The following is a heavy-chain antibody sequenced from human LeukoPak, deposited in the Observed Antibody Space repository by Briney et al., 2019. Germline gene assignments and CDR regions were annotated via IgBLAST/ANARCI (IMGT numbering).Heavy chain of an antibody. V-gene: IGHV1-18*01. CDR2: ISAYNGNT. J-gene: IGHJ4*02. CDR3: ARDQGYDYGGNSGGVY. D-gene: IGHD4-23*01. Sequence: GASVKVSCKASGYTFTSYGISWVRQAPGQGLEWMGWISAYNGNTNYAQKLQGRVTMTTDTSTSTVYMELSSLRSEDTAVYYCARDQGYDYGGNSGGVYWGQGTLVTVSS. CDR1: GYTFTSYG.